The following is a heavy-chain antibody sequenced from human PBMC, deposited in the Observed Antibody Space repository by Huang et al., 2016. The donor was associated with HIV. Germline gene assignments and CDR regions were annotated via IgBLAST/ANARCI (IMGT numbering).Heavy chain of an antibody. J-gene: IGHJ6*02. CDR2: INTKRGGT. V-gene: IGHV1-2*02. CDR1: GYTLTDYY. CDR3: SKDRIWAAGRLDGMDV. Sequence: QVQLVQSGAEFKKPGASVKVSCKASGYTLTDYYLHWVRQAPGQGLEGRRWINTKRGGTKVAQWFKCNVSMTADTYINSADREVTRLTSDDTATYYCSKDRIWAAGRLDGMDVWGQGTTVVVSS. D-gene: IGHD3-10*01.